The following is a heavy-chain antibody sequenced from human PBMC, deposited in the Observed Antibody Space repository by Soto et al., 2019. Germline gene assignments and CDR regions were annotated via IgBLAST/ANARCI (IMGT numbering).Heavy chain of an antibody. CDR2: INHSGST. CDR3: ARFNWYFDL. J-gene: IGHJ2*01. Sequence: SETLSLTCAVYGGSFSGYYWSWIRQPPGKGLEWIGYINHSGSTNYNPSLKSRVTISVDTSKNQFSLKLSSVTAADTAVYYCARFNWYFDLWGRGTLVTVSS. CDR1: GGSFSGYY. V-gene: IGHV4-34*01.